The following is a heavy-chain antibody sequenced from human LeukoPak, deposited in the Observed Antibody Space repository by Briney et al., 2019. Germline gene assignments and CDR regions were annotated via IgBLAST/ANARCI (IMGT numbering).Heavy chain of an antibody. J-gene: IGHJ4*02. Sequence: SVKVSCKDSGCTFSSYAISWVRQAPGQGLEGMGGIIPIFGTANYAQKFQGRVTITADESTSTAYMELSSLRSEDTAVYYCAIWERVDIVATTPLWYFDYWGQGTLVTVSS. V-gene: IGHV1-69*13. CDR3: AIWERVDIVATTPLWYFDY. CDR1: GCTFSSYA. D-gene: IGHD5-12*01. CDR2: IIPIFGTA.